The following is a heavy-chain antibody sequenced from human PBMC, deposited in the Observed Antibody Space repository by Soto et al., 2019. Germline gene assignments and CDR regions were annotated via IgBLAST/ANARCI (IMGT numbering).Heavy chain of an antibody. J-gene: IGHJ4*02. D-gene: IGHD6-19*01. CDR2: IYHSGGT. CDR3: ARDRGEQWLPPNPFHY. Sequence: SETLSLTCAVSGGSISSSNWWIWVRQPPWKGLEWIGEIYHSGGTNYNPSLKSRVTISLDKSKSQFSLKLSSVNAAYTAVYYCARDRGEQWLPPNPFHYWGQGTLVT. CDR1: GGSISSSNW. V-gene: IGHV4-4*02.